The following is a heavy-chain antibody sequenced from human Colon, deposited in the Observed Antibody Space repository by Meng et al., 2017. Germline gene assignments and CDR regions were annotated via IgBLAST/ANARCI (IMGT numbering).Heavy chain of an antibody. CDR3: TTWYGEY. D-gene: IGHD3-10*01. J-gene: IGHJ4*02. CDR1: GDSVSSNRAL. V-gene: IGHV6-1*01. CDR2: TYYRSEWQN. Sequence: QVQLQQSGPGLGKPSPPLSLTCAISGDSVSSNRALWHWVRQSPSRGLEWLGQTYYRSEWQNHYGVSVKSRITINADTSRNHFSLHLNSVTPEDTAVYYCTTWYGEYWGQGTLVTVSS.